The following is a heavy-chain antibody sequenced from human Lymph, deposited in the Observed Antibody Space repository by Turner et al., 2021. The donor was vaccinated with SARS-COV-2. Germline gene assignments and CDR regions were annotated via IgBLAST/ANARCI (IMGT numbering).Heavy chain of an antibody. J-gene: IGHJ3*02. CDR1: GFTVSSNY. Sequence: VQLVETGGGLIQAGGSLRLSCAASGFTVSSNYMSWVRQAPGKGLEWVSVIYIGGTTYYADSVKGRFTISRDNSKNTLYLQMNSLRAEDTAVYYCARDLGPLAFDIWGQGTMVTVSS. V-gene: IGHV3-53*02. CDR2: IYIGGTT. CDR3: ARDLGPLAFDI.